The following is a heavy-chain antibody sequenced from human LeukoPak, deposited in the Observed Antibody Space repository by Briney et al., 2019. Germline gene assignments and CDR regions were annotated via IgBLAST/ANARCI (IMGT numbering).Heavy chain of an antibody. CDR1: GGSISSGDYY. V-gene: IGHV4-30-4*01. Sequence: SETLSLTCTVSGGSISSGDYYRSWIRQPPGKGLEWIGYIYYSGNSYYNPPLKSRVTISIDTSKNQFSLKLSSVTAADTAVYYCARGVGEWGYYYYGMDVWGQGTTVTVSS. J-gene: IGHJ6*02. CDR3: ARGVGEWGYYYYGMDV. D-gene: IGHD1-26*01. CDR2: IYYSGNS.